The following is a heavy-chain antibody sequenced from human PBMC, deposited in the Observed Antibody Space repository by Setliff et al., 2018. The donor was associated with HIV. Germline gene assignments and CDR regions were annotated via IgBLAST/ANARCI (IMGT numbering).Heavy chain of an antibody. CDR1: GGSFSSDY. V-gene: IGHV4-39*01. CDR2: IYYSGST. D-gene: IGHD3-22*01. Sequence: SETLSLTCAVYGGSFSSDYWGWIRQPPGKGLEWIGTIYYSGSTYYNPSLKSRVTISVDTSKNQFSLKLSSVTAADTTVYYCARHSGLGGYYSPFDYWGPGTLVTVSS. CDR3: ARHSGLGGYYSPFDY. J-gene: IGHJ4*02.